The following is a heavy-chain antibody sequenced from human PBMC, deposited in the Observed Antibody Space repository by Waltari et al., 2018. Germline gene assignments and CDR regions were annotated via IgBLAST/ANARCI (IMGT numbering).Heavy chain of an antibody. CDR3: ARVLHPILPIGGYYYAIDI. Sequence: QVRLAQSGTEVKRPGASVKVSCTASGYTFTTYFIHWLRQAPGQGPEWMWWTNPNSGGTKSAQKLQGRVTMTRDTSINTADMELTGLTSDDTAVYFCARVLHPILPIGGYYYAIDIWGQGTLVIVSS. J-gene: IGHJ6*02. V-gene: IGHV1-2*02. CDR2: TNPNSGGT. CDR1: GYTFTTYF. D-gene: IGHD2-15*01.